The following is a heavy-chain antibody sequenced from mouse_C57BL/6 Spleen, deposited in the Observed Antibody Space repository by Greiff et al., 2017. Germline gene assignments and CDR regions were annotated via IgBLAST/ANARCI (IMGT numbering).Heavy chain of an antibody. CDR2: IYPYNGGT. Sequence: VQLQQSGPVLVKPGASVKMSCKASGYTFPDYYMNWVQQSHGTSLEWIGVIYPYNGGTSYNQEFKGKAKLTVDQSSSKAYMELNSLTSEDSAVYYCASLHYYGSSYDYWGQGTTLTVAS. J-gene: IGHJ2*01. V-gene: IGHV1-19*01. CDR3: ASLHYYGSSYDY. CDR1: GYTFPDYY. D-gene: IGHD1-1*01.